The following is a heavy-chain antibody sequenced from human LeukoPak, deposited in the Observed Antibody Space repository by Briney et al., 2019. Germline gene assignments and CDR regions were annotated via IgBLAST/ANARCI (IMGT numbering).Heavy chain of an antibody. Sequence: SETLSLTCIVSGDSITNHYWSLIRRPPGKGLEWIGYIYYNGIINYNPSLKSRVTISVDTSRNQFSMKLNSVTAADTAVYYCAGSGGLANTGAVFDYWGQGTLVTVSS. V-gene: IGHV4-59*11. D-gene: IGHD3-10*01. CDR2: IYYNGII. CDR1: GDSITNHY. J-gene: IGHJ4*02. CDR3: AGSGGLANTGAVFDY.